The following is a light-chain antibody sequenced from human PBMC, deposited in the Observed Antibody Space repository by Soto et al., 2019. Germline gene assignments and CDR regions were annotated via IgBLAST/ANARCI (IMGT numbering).Light chain of an antibody. CDR1: SSDVGAYDF. Sequence: QSALTQPASVSGSPGQSITISCTGTSSDVGAYDFVSWYQHYPGKAPKLVTFDVTHRPPGISDRFSGSKSANTASLTISGLQAEDEAFYYCSSYTTRSTPVFGGGTKLTVL. V-gene: IGLV2-14*01. CDR3: SSYTTRSTPV. J-gene: IGLJ2*01. CDR2: DVT.